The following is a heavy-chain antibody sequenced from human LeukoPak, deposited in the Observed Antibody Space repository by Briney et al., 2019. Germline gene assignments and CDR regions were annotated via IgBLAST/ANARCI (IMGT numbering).Heavy chain of an antibody. Sequence: SETLSLTCAVQGVPISGFFWSWIRQPPGKGLEWIAEINHSGGTNYNPSLKSRATISVDTPENQFSLRVTSVTAADTAVYYCARIRCGHTDDRCYNYWGQGTLVTVSS. CDR2: INHSGGT. V-gene: IGHV4-34*01. CDR3: ARIRCGHTDDRCYNY. D-gene: IGHD2-8*01. CDR1: GVPISGFF. J-gene: IGHJ4*02.